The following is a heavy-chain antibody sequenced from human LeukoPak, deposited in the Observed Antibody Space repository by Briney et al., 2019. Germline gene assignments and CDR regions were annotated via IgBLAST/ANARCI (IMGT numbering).Heavy chain of an antibody. D-gene: IGHD4-23*01. J-gene: IGHJ4*02. CDR1: GFTFSSYS. CDR3: AKDAPTVLILFDY. CDR2: ISSSSDYI. Sequence: PGGSLRLSCAASGFTFSSYSMNWVRQAPGKGLEWVSSISSSSDYIYYADSLKGRFTISRDNAKNSLYLQMNSLRGEDTAVYYCAKDAPTVLILFDYWGQGTLVTVSS. V-gene: IGHV3-21*04.